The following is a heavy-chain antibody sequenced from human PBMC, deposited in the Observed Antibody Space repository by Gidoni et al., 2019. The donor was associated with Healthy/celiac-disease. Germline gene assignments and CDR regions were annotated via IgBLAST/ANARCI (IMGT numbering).Heavy chain of an antibody. CDR3: TRRSLEPFDY. J-gene: IGHJ4*02. CDR1: GFTFSGSA. Sequence: EVQLVESGGGLVQPGGSLKLSCAASGFTFSGSAMHWVRQASGKGLEWVGRIRSKANSDATAYAASVKGRFTISRDDSKNTAYLQMNSLKTEDTAVYYCTRRSLEPFDYWGQGTLVTVSS. V-gene: IGHV3-73*01. CDR2: IRSKANSDAT. D-gene: IGHD3-3*01.